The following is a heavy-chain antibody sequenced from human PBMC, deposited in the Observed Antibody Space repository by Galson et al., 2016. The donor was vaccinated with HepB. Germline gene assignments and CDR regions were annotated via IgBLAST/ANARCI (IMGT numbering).Heavy chain of an antibody. CDR1: GYTLTTYA. J-gene: IGHJ5*02. Sequence: SVKVSCKASGYTLTTYAMNWVRQAPVQGLEWMGWINTNTGNPTYAQGFTGRLVFSLDTSVSTAYLQISSLKDEDTAVYHCARSLSLRSSWYRWFDPWGQGTLVTGSS. D-gene: IGHD6-13*01. V-gene: IGHV7-4-1*02. CDR3: ARSLSLRSSWYRWFDP. CDR2: INTNTGNP.